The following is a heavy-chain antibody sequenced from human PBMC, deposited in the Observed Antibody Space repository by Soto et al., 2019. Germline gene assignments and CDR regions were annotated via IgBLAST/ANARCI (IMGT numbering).Heavy chain of an antibody. Sequence: QVQLQESGPGLVKPSETLSLTCTVSGGSVSSGSYYWSWIRQPPGKGLEWIGYIYYSGSTNYNPSLKRRVTISVDTSKNQFSLKLSSVTAADTAVYYCARDLGVGVGVYYFDYWGQGTLVTVSS. V-gene: IGHV4-61*01. CDR3: ARDLGVGVGVYYFDY. CDR1: GGSVSSGSYY. D-gene: IGHD3-16*01. CDR2: IYYSGST. J-gene: IGHJ4*02.